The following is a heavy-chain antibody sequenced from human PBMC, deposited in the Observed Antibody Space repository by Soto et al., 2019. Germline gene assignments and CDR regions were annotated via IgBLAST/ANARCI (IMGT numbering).Heavy chain of an antibody. CDR3: AREGLVGAQDY. V-gene: IGHV3-33*01. CDR1: GFIFNSFG. Sequence: GESLKISCAVSGFIFNSFGMHWVRQAPGKGLEWVAGIWNDGSYKYYADPVKGRFTISRDSSKNTLYLQMNNLRTEDTAVYYCAREGLVGAQDYWGQGTLVTVSS. J-gene: IGHJ4*02. CDR2: IWNDGSYK. D-gene: IGHD1-26*01.